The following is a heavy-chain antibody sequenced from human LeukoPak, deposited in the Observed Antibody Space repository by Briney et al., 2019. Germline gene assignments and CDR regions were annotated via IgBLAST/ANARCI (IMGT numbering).Heavy chain of an antibody. CDR3: ARDGRVTTVTASDY. D-gene: IGHD4-17*01. J-gene: IGHJ4*02. V-gene: IGHV3-21*01. CDR2: ISSSSSYI. Sequence: GGSLRLSCAATGFTFSSHAMNWVRQAPGKGLEWVSSISSSSSYIYYADSVKGRFTISRDNAKNSLYLQMNSLRAEDTAVYYCARDGRVTTVTASDYWGQGTLVTVSS. CDR1: GFTFSSHA.